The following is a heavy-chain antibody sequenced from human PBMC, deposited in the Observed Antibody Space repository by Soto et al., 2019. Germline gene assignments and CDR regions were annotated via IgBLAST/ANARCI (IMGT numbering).Heavy chain of an antibody. CDR2: ISYDGSNK. D-gene: IGHD6-25*01. Sequence: QVQLVESGGGVVQPGRSLRLSCAASGFTFSRYGMHWVRQAPVKGLEWLAIISYDGSNKYYGDSVKGRFTISRDNPKNTLDLQMNSLRTEDTAVYYCAQDGSGWGDAFDIWGKGTMVTVSS. V-gene: IGHV3-30*18. J-gene: IGHJ3*02. CDR1: GFTFSRYG. CDR3: AQDGSGWGDAFDI.